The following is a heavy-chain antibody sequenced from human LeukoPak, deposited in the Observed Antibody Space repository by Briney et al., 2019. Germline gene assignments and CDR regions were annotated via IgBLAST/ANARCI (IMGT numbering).Heavy chain of an antibody. J-gene: IGHJ4*02. D-gene: IGHD1-14*01. Sequence: SETLSLTCTVSGGSISSYSWSWIRQPAGKGLEWIGRISTSGSTNYNPSPKSRVTMSVDTSKNQFSLKLSSVTAADTAVYYCASEGYNVIWGQGTLVTVSS. V-gene: IGHV4-4*07. CDR1: GGSISSYS. CDR2: ISTSGST. CDR3: ASEGYNVI.